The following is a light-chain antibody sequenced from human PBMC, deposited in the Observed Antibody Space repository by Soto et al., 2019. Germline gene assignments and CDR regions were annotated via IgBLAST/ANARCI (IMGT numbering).Light chain of an antibody. J-gene: IGKJ4*01. CDR2: AAS. Sequence: DIQMTQSPSSLSASVGDRVTITCRASQGVSNYLAWYQQKPGKVPKLLIYAASTLQSWVPSRFSGSGSGTDFTLTISSLQPEDVATYYCQKYDSASALTFGGGTKVEIK. CDR1: QGVSNY. CDR3: QKYDSASALT. V-gene: IGKV1-27*01.